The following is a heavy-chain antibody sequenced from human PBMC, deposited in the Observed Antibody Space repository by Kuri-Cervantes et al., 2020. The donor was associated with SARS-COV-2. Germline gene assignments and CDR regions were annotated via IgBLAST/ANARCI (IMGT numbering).Heavy chain of an antibody. CDR1: GFTFSSYS. J-gene: IGHJ4*02. CDR2: VKSKSHGGTT. CDR3: TTDLDFWSGYFYWDY. Sequence: GESLKISCAASGFTFSSYSMNWVRQAPGKGLEWVGRVKSKSHGGTTDYAAPVRGRFTISRDDSKNTLYLQMNSLKTDDTAIYYCTTDLDFWSGYFYWDYWGQGTLVTVSS. D-gene: IGHD3-3*01. V-gene: IGHV3-15*01.